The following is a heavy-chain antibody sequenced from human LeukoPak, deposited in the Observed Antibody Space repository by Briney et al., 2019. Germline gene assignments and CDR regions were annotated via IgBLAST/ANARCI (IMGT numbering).Heavy chain of an antibody. CDR2: ISSSSSYI. CDR1: GFTFSSYS. D-gene: IGHD2-15*01. V-gene: IGHV3-21*01. J-gene: IGHJ4*02. Sequence: PGGSLRLSCAASGFTFSSYSMTWVRQAPGKGLEWVSSISSSSSYIYYADSVKGRFTISRDNAKNSLYLQMNSLGAEDTAVYYCAKAQNRYCSGGSCHTLPNWGQGTLVTVSS. CDR3: AKAQNRYCSGGSCHTLPN.